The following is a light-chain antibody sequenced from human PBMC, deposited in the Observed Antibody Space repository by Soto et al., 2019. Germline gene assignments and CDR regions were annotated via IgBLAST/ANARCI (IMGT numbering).Light chain of an antibody. V-gene: IGKV3-20*01. CDR2: GAS. CDR3: HQYGSSPWT. CDR1: QTVSSAR. J-gene: IGKJ1*01. Sequence: EIVLTQPPGTLSLSPGETATLSCRASQTVSSARLAWFQQKPGQAPRLLIYGASSRAPGIPDRFSGSGSETDFTLTITRLESEDFAVYSCHQYGSSPWTFGQGTKVDIK.